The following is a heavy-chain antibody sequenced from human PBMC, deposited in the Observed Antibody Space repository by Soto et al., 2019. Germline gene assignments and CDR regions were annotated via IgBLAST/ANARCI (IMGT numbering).Heavy chain of an antibody. J-gene: IGHJ6*02. V-gene: IGHV1-69*01. CDR3: ARGGELPPYYYYYGMDV. CDR1: GGTFSSYA. CDR2: IIPIFGTA. D-gene: IGHD3-10*01. Sequence: QVQLVQSGAEVKKPGSSVKVSCKASGGTFSSYAISWVRQAPGQGLEWMGGIIPIFGTANYAQKFQGRVTITADESTSTAYMELRSLRSEDTAVYYCARGGELPPYYYYYGMDVWGQGTTVTVSS.